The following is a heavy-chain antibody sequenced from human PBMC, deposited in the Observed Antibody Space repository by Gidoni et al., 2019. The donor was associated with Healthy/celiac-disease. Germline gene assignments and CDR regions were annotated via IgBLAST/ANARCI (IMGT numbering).Heavy chain of an antibody. CDR2: ISSSRSYI. D-gene: IGHD2-2*01. Sequence: EVQLVESGGGLVKPGGSLRLSCAASGFTFSRYSMNWVRQAPGKGLEWVSSISSSRSYIYYADSVKGRFTISRDNAKNSLYLQMNSLRAEDTAVYYCARVSCSSTSCSDPYYYGMDVWGQGTTVTVSS. J-gene: IGHJ6*02. CDR3: ARVSCSSTSCSDPYYYGMDV. CDR1: GFTFSRYS. V-gene: IGHV3-21*01.